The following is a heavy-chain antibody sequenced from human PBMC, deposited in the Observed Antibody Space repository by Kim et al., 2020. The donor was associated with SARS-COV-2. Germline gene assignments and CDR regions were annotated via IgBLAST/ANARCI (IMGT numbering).Heavy chain of an antibody. V-gene: IGHV1-8*01. CDR1: GYTFTSYD. D-gene: IGHD5-12*01. CDR2: MNPNSGNT. J-gene: IGHJ6*03. Sequence: ASVKVSCKASGYTFTSYDINWVRQATGQGLEWMGWMNPNSGNTGYAQKFQGRVTMTRNTSISTAYMELSSLRSEDTAVYYCARGSIVATIFNYYYYMDVWSKETTVTVSS. CDR3: ARGSIVATIFNYYYYMDV.